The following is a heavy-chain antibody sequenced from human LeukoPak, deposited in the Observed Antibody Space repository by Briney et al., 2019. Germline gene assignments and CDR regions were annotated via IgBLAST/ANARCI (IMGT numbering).Heavy chain of an antibody. CDR2: IYYSGST. Sequence: SETLSLTCTVSGGSISSSSYYWGWIRQPPGKGLEWIGSIYYSGSTNYNPSFKSRVTISLDTSNYQFSLRLGSVTAADTAVYYCARVRGYGDYKNWFDPWGQGTLSPSPQ. V-gene: IGHV4-39*07. J-gene: IGHJ5*02. CDR1: GGSISSSSYY. CDR3: ARVRGYGDYKNWFDP. D-gene: IGHD4-17*01.